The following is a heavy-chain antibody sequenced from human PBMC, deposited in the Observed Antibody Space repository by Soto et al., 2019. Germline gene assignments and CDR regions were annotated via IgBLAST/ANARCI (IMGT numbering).Heavy chain of an antibody. Sequence: EVQLLESGGGLVQPGGSLRLSCVASGFTFSSNAMSSVRRAPWKGLEWVSQITSGSGGGTYYADSVKGRFTISRDNVKNTWYMQMNSLGVEDAAVYYCGKGIWGAFDIWGHGTLVTVSS. J-gene: IGHJ3*02. CDR1: GFTFSSNA. V-gene: IGHV3-23*01. CDR3: GKGIWGAFDI. D-gene: IGHD7-27*01. CDR2: TSGSGGGT.